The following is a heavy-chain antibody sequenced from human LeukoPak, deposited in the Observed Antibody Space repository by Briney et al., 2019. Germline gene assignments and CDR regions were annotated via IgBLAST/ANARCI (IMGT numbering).Heavy chain of an antibody. J-gene: IGHJ4*02. V-gene: IGHV3-48*01. Sequence: PGTSLRLSCAASGFTFRTSGMNWVRQAPGKGLEWVSYISSSGTTISYAQSVKGRFTITRDKAQNSLTLHMNTLRADDTAVYYCAKDGGTHFDHWGQGTLVTVSS. D-gene: IGHD1-26*01. CDR3: AKDGGTHFDH. CDR1: GFTFRTSG. CDR2: ISSSGTTI.